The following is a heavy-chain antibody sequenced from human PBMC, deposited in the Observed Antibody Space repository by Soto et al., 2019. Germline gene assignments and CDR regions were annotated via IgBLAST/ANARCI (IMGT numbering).Heavy chain of an antibody. D-gene: IGHD4-17*01. J-gene: IGHJ6*02. Sequence: GGSLRLSCAASGFTFSSYAMHWVRQAPGKGLEWVAVISYDGSNKYYADSVKGRFTISRDNSKNTLYLQMNSLRAEDTAVYYCAREGGNSTLRYHYYYGMDVWGQGTTVTVSS. CDR1: GFTFSSYA. CDR2: ISYDGSNK. CDR3: AREGGNSTLRYHYYYGMDV. V-gene: IGHV3-30-3*01.